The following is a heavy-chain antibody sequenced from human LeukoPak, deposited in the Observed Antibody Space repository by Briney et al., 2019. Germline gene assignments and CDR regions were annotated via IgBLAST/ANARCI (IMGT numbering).Heavy chain of an antibody. CDR1: GCTFTSYA. J-gene: IGHJ4*02. D-gene: IGHD3-22*01. CDR3: ARGRYYYDSRGYYRREEPFGY. V-gene: IGHV1-3*03. CDR2: INAGNGNT. Sequence: ASVKVSCKASGCTFTSYAMNWVRQAPGQRLEWMGWINAGNGNTKYSQEFQGRVTITRDTSASTAYMELSSLRSEDMAVYYCARGRYYYDSRGYYRREEPFGYWGQGTLVTVSS.